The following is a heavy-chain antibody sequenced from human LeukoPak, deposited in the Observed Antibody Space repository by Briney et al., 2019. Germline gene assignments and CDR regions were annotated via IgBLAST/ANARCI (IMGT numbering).Heavy chain of an antibody. J-gene: IGHJ4*02. CDR1: GGSFSGYY. Sequence: SETLSLTCAVYGGSFSGYYWSWIRQPPGKGLEWIGEINHSGSTNYNPSLKSRVTRSVDTSKNQFSLKLRSVTAADTAVYYCAREAGPDFDYWGQGTLVTVSS. V-gene: IGHV4-34*01. CDR3: AREAGPDFDY. CDR2: INHSGST.